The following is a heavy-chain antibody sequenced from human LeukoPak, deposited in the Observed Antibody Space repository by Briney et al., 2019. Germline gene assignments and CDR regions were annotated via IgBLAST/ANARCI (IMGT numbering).Heavy chain of an antibody. CDR3: ARDRDSSGYHFDY. J-gene: IGHJ4*02. D-gene: IGHD3-22*01. V-gene: IGHV4-39*07. CDR2: IYYSGST. Sequence: KPSETLSLTCTVSGGSISSSSYYWGWIRQPPGKGLEWIGSIYYSGSTYYNPSLKSRVTISVDTSKNQFSLKLSSVTAADTAVYYCARDRDSSGYHFDYWGQGTLVTVSS. CDR1: GGSISSSSYY.